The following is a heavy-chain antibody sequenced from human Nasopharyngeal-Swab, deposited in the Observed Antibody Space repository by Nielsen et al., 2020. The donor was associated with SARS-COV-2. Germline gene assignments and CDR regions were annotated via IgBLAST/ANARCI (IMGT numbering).Heavy chain of an antibody. CDR3: ASFSAANLFDF. J-gene: IGHJ4*02. D-gene: IGHD6-25*01. Sequence: SETLSLTCTVSGVSVKSYYWTWIRQPPGKGLEWIGYVYHPGNTDHHPALRSRVAMSVDTSKNQVSLSLSSVTAADTAVYYCASFSAANLFDFWGPGTLVTVSS. CDR2: VYHPGNT. V-gene: IGHV4-59*02. CDR1: GVSVKSYY.